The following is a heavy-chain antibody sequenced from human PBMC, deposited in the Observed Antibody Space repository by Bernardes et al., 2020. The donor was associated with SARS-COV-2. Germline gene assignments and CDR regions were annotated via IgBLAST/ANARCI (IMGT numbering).Heavy chain of an antibody. CDR2: IYYSGRT. CDR1: GASVRSGLYY. V-gene: IGHV4-61*01. Sequence: SETLSLTCIVSGASVRSGLYYWSWIRQTPGKGLEWIGYIYYSGRTNSNPSLESRVTISVDISKNQFSLKLTSVTAADTAVYYCARDEGSRGLPDFWGQGILVTVSS. D-gene: IGHD6-19*01. CDR3: ARDEGSRGLPDF. J-gene: IGHJ4*02.